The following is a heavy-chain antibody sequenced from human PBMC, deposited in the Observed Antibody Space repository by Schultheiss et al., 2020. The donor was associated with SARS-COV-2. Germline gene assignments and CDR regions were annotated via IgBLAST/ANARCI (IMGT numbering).Heavy chain of an antibody. J-gene: IGHJ6*02. CDR2: IYYSGST. CDR1: GGSISTHY. V-gene: IGHV4-59*08. D-gene: IGHD3-10*01. Sequence: SETLSLTCTVSGGSISTHYWSWIRQPAGKGLEWIGYIYYSGSTNYNPSLKSRVTISVDTSKNQFSLKLSSVTAADTAVYYCARGVAAVQPYYYYYGMDVWGQGTTVTVSS. CDR3: ARGVAAVQPYYYYYGMDV.